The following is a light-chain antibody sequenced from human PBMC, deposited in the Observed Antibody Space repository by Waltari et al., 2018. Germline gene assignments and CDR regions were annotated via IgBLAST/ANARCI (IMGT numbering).Light chain of an antibody. CDR3: QHYVRLPAT. CDR2: GAS. V-gene: IGKV3-20*01. CDR1: QSVGRS. J-gene: IGKJ1*01. Sequence: EIVLTQSPGTLSLSPGERATLASRASQSVGRSLAWYQQKPGRAPRLLIFGASSRATGIPDRFSGSGSGTDFSLTISRLEPEDFAVYYCQHYVRLPATFGQGTKVEIK.